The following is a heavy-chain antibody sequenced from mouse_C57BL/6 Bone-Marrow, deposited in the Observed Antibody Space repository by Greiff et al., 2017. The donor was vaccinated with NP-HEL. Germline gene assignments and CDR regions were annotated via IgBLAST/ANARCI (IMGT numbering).Heavy chain of an antibody. CDR2: IRNKANNHAT. CDR1: GFTFSDAW. CDR3: TRGNGNYKAY. J-gene: IGHJ3*01. D-gene: IGHD2-1*01. Sequence: EVQVVESGGGLVQPGGSMKLSCAASGFTFSDAWMDWVRQSPEKGLEWVAEIRNKANNHATYYAESVKGRFTISRDDSKSSVYLQMNSLRAEDTVIYYCTRGNGNYKAYWGQGTLVTVSA. V-gene: IGHV6-6*01.